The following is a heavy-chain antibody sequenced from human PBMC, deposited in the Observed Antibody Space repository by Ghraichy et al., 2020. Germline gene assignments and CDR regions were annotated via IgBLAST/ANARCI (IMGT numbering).Heavy chain of an antibody. Sequence: GALRLSCAASGFTFSSYSMNWVRQAPGKGLEWVSSVTRTSKYIYYADSVKGRFTISRDNAKNSLYLQMNSLRAEDTAVYYCARDDSYNWKGYQAWGQGTLVTVSS. V-gene: IGHV3-21*01. CDR1: GFTFSSYS. CDR2: VTRTSKYI. D-gene: IGHD1-1*01. J-gene: IGHJ5*02. CDR3: ARDDSYNWKGYQA.